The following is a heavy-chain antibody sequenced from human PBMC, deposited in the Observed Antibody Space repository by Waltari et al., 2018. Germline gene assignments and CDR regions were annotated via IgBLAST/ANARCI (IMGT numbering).Heavy chain of an antibody. V-gene: IGHV3-21*01. J-gene: IGHJ3*02. CDR3: ARYPTRSYDSSGYLKNDAFDI. Sequence: EVQLVESGGGLVKPGGSLRLSCAASGFPFSSYSMNWVRQAPGKGLEWVSSISSSSSYIDYADSVKGRFTISRDNAKNSLYLQMNSLRAEDTAVYYCARYPTRSYDSSGYLKNDAFDIWGQGTMVTVSS. D-gene: IGHD3-22*01. CDR2: ISSSSSYI. CDR1: GFPFSSYS.